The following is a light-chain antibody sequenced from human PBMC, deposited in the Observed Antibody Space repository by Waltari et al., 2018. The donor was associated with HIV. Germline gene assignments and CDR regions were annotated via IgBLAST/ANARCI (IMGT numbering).Light chain of an antibody. V-gene: IGKV1-39*01. J-gene: IGKJ1*01. Sequence: IHLTQFSSSRSASVGERVNITCRASESVYTYLHWYQQKPGKVPKILIHAASSLQNGVPKRFSGGGYGTDFTLTITSLRPEDFATYFCQQNYSTGSFTFGQGTKVEIK. CDR3: QQNYSTGSFT. CDR2: AAS. CDR1: ESVYTY.